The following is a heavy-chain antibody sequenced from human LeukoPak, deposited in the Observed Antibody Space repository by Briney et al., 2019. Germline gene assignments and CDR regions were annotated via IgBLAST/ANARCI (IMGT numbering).Heavy chain of an antibody. CDR2: IYYSGST. D-gene: IGHD3-10*01. Sequence: SETLSLTCAVYGGSFNDYYWNWIRQPPGKGLEWIGSIYYSGSTYYNPSLKSRVTISVDTSKNQFSLKLSSVTAADTAVYYCARHVRYYYGSGSPPYAFDIWGQGTMVTVSS. V-gene: IGHV4-34*01. CDR1: GGSFNDYY. J-gene: IGHJ3*02. CDR3: ARHVRYYYGSGSPPYAFDI.